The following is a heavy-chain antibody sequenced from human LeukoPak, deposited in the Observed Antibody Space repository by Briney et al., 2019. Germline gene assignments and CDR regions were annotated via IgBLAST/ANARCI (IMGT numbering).Heavy chain of an antibody. D-gene: IGHD2-2*01. Sequence: SETLSLTCTVSGGSISNYYWSWIRQPPGKGPEWIGYIYYSGNTNYNPSLKSRVTISVDTSNNQFSLKLSSVTAADTAVYYCARHPCTSSCRGGFDYWGQGTLVTVSS. CDR1: GGSISNYY. J-gene: IGHJ4*02. V-gene: IGHV4-59*01. CDR3: ARHPCTSSCRGGFDY. CDR2: IYYSGNT.